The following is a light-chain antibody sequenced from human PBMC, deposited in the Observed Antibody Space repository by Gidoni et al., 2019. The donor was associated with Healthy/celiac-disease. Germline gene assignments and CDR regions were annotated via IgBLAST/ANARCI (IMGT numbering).Light chain of an antibody. CDR3: QQPNSYGMYT. CDR1: QGISSY. J-gene: IGKJ2*01. CDR2: AAS. Sequence: DIQLTQSPSFLSASVGDRVTITCRASQGISSYLAWYQQKPGKAPKLLIYAASTLQSGVPSRFSGSGSGTEFTLTISSLQPEDFATYYCQQPNSYGMYTFGQGTKLEIK. V-gene: IGKV1-9*01.